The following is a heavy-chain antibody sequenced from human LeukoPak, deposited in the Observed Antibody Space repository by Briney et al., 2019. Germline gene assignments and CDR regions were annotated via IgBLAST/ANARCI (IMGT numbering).Heavy chain of an antibody. V-gene: IGHV4-59*01. CDR2: IYYNGST. J-gene: IGHJ3*02. D-gene: IGHD3-22*01. CDR1: GGSISSYY. CDR3: ARDRFGGYGAFDI. Sequence: SETLSLTCTVSGGSISSYYWSWIRQPPGKGLEWIGYIYYNGSTNYNPSLKSRVTISVDTSKNQFSLKLSSVTVADTAVYYCARDRFGGYGAFDIWGQGTMVTVSS.